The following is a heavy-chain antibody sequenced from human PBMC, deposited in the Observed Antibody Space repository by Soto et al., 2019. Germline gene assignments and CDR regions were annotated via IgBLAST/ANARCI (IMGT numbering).Heavy chain of an antibody. J-gene: IGHJ4*02. D-gene: IGHD6-13*01. CDR1: GGTFRSYT. V-gene: IGHV1-69*02. CDR2: IIPILGIA. Sequence: QVQLVQSGAEVKKPGSSVKVSCKASGGTFRSYTISWVRQAPGQGLEWMGRIIPILGIANYAQKFQGRVTITADKSTSPAYMELSSLRSEDTAVYYCARGTGIAAAGTGWGQGTLVTVSS. CDR3: ARGTGIAAAGTG.